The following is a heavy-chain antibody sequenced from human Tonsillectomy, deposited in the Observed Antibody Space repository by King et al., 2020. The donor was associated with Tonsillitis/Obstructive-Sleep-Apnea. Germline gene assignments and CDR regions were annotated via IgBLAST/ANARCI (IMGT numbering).Heavy chain of an antibody. CDR2: ISSNSSYI. CDR3: ARGGSSGSRDV. J-gene: IGHJ6*02. D-gene: IGHD3-22*01. CDR1: GFTFSSYS. V-gene: IGHV3-21*01. Sequence: DVQLVESGGGLVTPGGSLRLSCAASGFTFSSYSMNWVRQAPGKALEWGLSISSNSSYIYYSDSVKGRFTISRDNAKNSLSLQMNSLRAEDPAVYYCARGGSSGSRDVWGQWTTVTVSS.